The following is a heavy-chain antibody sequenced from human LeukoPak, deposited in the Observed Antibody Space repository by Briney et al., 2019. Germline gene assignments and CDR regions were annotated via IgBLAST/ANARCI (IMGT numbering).Heavy chain of an antibody. CDR3: ARHLIRGLTDTWFDP. CDR1: GASISSGTYF. Sequence: PSETLSLTCTVAGASISSGTYFWGWLRQPPGKGLEWIGSIFYSGNTHYNPSLESRASISVDTSKNQFSLKLSSVTAADTAFYYCARHLIRGLTDTWFDPWGQRTLVTVSS. CDR2: IFYSGNT. J-gene: IGHJ5*02. D-gene: IGHD3-10*01. V-gene: IGHV4-39*01.